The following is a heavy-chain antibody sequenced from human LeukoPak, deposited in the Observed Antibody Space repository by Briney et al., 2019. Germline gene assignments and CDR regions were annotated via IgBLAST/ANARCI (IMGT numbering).Heavy chain of an antibody. CDR1: GGSISSSSYY. D-gene: IGHD3-22*01. V-gene: IGHV4-39*07. CDR2: LYYSGST. J-gene: IGHJ6*03. CDR3: ARDRHYYDGSGYYYYYYMDV. Sequence: KPSETLSLTCTVSGGSISSSSYYWGWIRQPPGKGLEWIGNLYYSGSTYYNPSLKSRATISLDTSKNQFSLKLSSVTAADTAVYYCARDRHYYDGSGYYYYYYMDVWGKGTTVTVSS.